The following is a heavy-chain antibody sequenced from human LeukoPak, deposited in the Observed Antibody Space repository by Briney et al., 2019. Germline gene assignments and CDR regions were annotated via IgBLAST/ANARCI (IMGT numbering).Heavy chain of an antibody. V-gene: IGHV3-21*01. Sequence: GGSLRLSCAASGVTFSDSAMTWVRQVPGKGLEWVSSISSSGSYIYYADSVKGRFTISRDNAKNSLYLQMNSLRADDTAVYHCARGAGTIFGEYYYYMDVWGKGTAVTVSS. CDR2: ISSSGSYI. D-gene: IGHD3-3*02. J-gene: IGHJ6*03. CDR3: ARGAGTIFGEYYYYMDV. CDR1: GVTFSDSA.